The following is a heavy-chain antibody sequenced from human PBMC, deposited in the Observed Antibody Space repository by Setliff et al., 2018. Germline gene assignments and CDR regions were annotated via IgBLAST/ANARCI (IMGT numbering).Heavy chain of an antibody. V-gene: IGHV4-59*08. J-gene: IGHJ6*03. D-gene: IGHD3-10*01. CDR3: SRSSYYASGNSHNYYMDV. CDR2: FYHSGSM. Sequence: KASETLSLTCTVSGGSISSSYWSWVRQPPGKGLEWVGYFYHSGSMNYNPSLKGRVTMTSDTSRNQLSLKLTSVSAADTAIYYCSRSSYYASGNSHNYYMDVWGKGTAVTVSS. CDR1: GGSISSSY.